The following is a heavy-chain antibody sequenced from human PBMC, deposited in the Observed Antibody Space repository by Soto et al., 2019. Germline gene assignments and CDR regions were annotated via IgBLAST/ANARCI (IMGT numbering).Heavy chain of an antibody. CDR1: GGSISSYY. D-gene: IGHD2-2*01. J-gene: IGHJ4*02. V-gene: IGHV4-59*12. Sequence: SETLSLTCTVSGGSISSYYWSWIRQPPGKGLEWIGYIYYSGSTKYNPSLKSRVTISVDTSKNQFSLKLSSVTAADTAVYYCVRDSPGTNFFDYWGQGALVTVSS. CDR3: VRDSPGTNFFDY. CDR2: IYYSGST.